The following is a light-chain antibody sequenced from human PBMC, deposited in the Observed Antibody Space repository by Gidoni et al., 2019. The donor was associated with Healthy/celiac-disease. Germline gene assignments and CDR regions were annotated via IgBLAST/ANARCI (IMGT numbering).Light chain of an antibody. V-gene: IGKV1-39*01. CDR2: AAC. CDR3: RQSYSTPLT. Sequence: DIQLIQSPSSLSASVGDRVTSTCRASLSISSYLNWYHQKPGKAPKLLNYAACSLQSGVPSRFSGSGSGTDFTLTICGLEPEDCATCYWRQSYSTPLTFGGGTKVEIK. CDR1: LSISSY. J-gene: IGKJ4*01.